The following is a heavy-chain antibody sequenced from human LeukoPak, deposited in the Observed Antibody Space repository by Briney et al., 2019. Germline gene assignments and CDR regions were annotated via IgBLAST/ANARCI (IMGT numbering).Heavy chain of an antibody. CDR1: GGSISSGGYY. D-gene: IGHD3-22*01. Sequence: SETLSLTCAVSGGSISSGGYYWSWIRQPPGRGLGCIGYIYHSGSTYYNPSLKSRVTISVDRSKNQFSLKLSSVTAADTAVYYCASHYDSSGYYYLSGAFDIWGQGTMVTVSS. V-gene: IGHV4-30-2*01. J-gene: IGHJ3*02. CDR2: IYHSGST. CDR3: ASHYDSSGYYYLSGAFDI.